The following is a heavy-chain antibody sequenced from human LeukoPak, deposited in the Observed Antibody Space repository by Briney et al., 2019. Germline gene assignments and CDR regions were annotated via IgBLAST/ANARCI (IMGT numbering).Heavy chain of an antibody. CDR1: GGSISSGGYY. J-gene: IGHJ3*02. D-gene: IGHD3-22*01. CDR2: IYYSGST. V-gene: IGHV4-31*03. Sequence: SETLSLTCTVSGGSISSGGYYWSWIRQHPGKGLEWVGYIYYSGSTYYNPSLKSRVSMSVDTSKNQFSLKLSSVTAADTAVYYCATGRAYYDSKAFDIWGQGTMVTVSS. CDR3: ATGRAYYDSKAFDI.